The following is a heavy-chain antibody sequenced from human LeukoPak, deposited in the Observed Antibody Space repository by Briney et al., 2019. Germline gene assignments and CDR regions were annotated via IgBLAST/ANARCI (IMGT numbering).Heavy chain of an antibody. V-gene: IGHV4-39*01. CDR2: IYYSGNT. CDR1: GVSISNSSYY. CDR3: ARQTGSGLFILP. D-gene: IGHD3/OR15-3a*01. Sequence: SETLSLTCTVSGVSISNSSYYWGWIRQPPGKGLEWIGSIYYSGNTYYNASLKSQVSISIDTSKNQFSLRLTSVTAADTAVYYCARQTGSGLFILPGGQGTLVTVSS. J-gene: IGHJ4*02.